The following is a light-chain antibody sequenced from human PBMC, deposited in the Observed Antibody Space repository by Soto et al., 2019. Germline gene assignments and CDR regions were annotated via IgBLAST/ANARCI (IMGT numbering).Light chain of an antibody. CDR3: QHYGGPPPWT. J-gene: IGKJ1*01. Sequence: ENVLTQSPGTLSLSPGERATLSCSASQSVGSYLGWYQKKPGQAPRLLIYGASNRATGIPDRFSGSGSGTDFTLTISRLEPEDFAVYSCQHYGGPPPWTFGQGTKVEIK. V-gene: IGKV3-20*01. CDR1: QSVGSY. CDR2: GAS.